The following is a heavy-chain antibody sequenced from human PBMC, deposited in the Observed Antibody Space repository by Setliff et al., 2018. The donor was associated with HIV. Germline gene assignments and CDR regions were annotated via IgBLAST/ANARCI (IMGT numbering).Heavy chain of an antibody. Sequence: ASVKVSCKASGYSFTAYGISWVRQAPGQGFEWMGWINIDSGHTNFAQKFQDRVTVTTDTSTNTTYMELRGLRSDDTAVYYCARDNPSNGGRLGYWGQGTLGTVSS. V-gene: IGHV1-18*01. J-gene: IGHJ4*02. CDR1: GYSFTAYG. CDR2: INIDSGHT. CDR3: ARDNPSNGGRLGY. D-gene: IGHD7-27*01.